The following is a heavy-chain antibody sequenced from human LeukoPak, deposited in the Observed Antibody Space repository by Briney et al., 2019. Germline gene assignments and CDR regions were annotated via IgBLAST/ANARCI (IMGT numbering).Heavy chain of an antibody. V-gene: IGHV3-30*18. D-gene: IGHD1-26*01. Sequence: GGSLRLSCAASGFTFSNYWMSWVRQAPGKGLEWVAVISNDGSDKYYADSVKGRFTISRDNYKNTLYLLMNSLRAEDTAVYYCAKNLRWELLGTLDYWGQGTLVTVSS. CDR3: AKNLRWELLGTLDY. CDR2: ISNDGSDK. CDR1: GFTFSNYW. J-gene: IGHJ4*02.